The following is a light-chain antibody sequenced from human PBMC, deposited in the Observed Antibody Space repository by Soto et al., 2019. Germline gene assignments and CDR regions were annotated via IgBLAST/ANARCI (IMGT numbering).Light chain of an antibody. J-gene: IGKJ4*01. V-gene: IGKV1-5*03. CDR2: KAS. CDR3: QQYNIYWGLT. CDR1: QSISSW. Sequence: DIQMTQSPSTLSASVGDRVTITCRASQSISSWLAWYQEKPGKAPKLLIYKASTLESGVPSRFSGSGSGTEFTLTITSLQPDDFATYYRQQYNIYWGLTFGGGTKVEIK.